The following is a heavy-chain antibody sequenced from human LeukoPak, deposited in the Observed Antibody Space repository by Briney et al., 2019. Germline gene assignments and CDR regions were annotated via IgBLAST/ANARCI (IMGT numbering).Heavy chain of an antibody. CDR2: INHSGST. J-gene: IGHJ5*02. CDR1: GGSFSGYY. V-gene: IGHV4-34*01. Sequence: SETLSLTCAVYGGSFSGYYWSWIRHPPGKGLEWIGEINHSGSTNYNPPLKSRVTISVDTSKNQFSLRLSSVTAADTAVYYCARGGFGFGELVPSDWFDPWGQGTLVTVSS. CDR3: ARGGFGFGELVPSDWFDP. D-gene: IGHD3-10*01.